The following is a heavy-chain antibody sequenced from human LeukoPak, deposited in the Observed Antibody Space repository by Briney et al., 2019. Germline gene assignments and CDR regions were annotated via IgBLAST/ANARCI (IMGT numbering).Heavy chain of an antibody. Sequence: GGSLRLSCAASGFTFSGYGMHWVRQAPGKGLEWVTFVQYDGSNKYYADSVKGRFTISRDNSKNTLYPQLNSLRAEDTAVYYCARRTRTAGDYWGQGTLVTVSS. V-gene: IGHV3-30*02. D-gene: IGHD2-21*02. CDR2: VQYDGSNK. J-gene: IGHJ4*02. CDR3: ARRTRTAGDY. CDR1: GFTFSGYG.